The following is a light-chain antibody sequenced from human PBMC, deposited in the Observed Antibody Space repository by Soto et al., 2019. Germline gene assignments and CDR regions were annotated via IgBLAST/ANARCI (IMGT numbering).Light chain of an antibody. CDR1: SSDVGDYNY. CDR2: DVS. J-gene: IGLJ2*01. Sequence: QSALTQPRSVSGSPGQSVTISCTGTSSDVGDYNYVSWYQQHPGKAPQLMIYDVSKRPSGVPDRFSGSKSGNTASLTISGLQAEDEADYYCCSYAGTYTLVFGGGTKLTVL. CDR3: CSYAGTYTLV. V-gene: IGLV2-11*01.